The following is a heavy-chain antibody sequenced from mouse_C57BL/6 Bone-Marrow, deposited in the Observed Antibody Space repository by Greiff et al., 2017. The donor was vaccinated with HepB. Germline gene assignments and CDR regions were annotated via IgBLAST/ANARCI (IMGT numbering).Heavy chain of an antibody. CDR2: IYPGDGDT. J-gene: IGHJ3*01. V-gene: IGHV1-80*01. CDR1: GYTFTDYY. D-gene: IGHD1-1*01. Sequence: QVQLQQSGPELVKPGASVKISCKASGYTFTDYYMNWVKQSHGKSLEWIGQIYPGDGDTNYNGKFKGKATLTADKSSSTAYMQLSSLTSEDSAVYFCARWTTVVGWGQGTLVTVSA. CDR3: ARWTTVVG.